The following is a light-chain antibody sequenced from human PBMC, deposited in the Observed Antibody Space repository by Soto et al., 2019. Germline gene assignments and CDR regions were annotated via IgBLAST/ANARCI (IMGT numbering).Light chain of an antibody. CDR2: GSF. CDR1: QSVSIN. J-gene: IGKJ5*01. CDR3: QQYGSSAPIT. Sequence: EIVMTQSPATLSVSPGERATLFCRASQSVSINVAWYQQKPGQAPRLLIVGSFARATGIPPRFSGSGSGSEFTLTISTLEPEDFALYYCQQYGSSAPITFGQGTRLEI. V-gene: IGKV3-15*01.